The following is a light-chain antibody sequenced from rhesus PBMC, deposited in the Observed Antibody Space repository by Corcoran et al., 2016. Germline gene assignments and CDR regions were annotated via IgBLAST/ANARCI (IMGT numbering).Light chain of an antibody. J-gene: IGKJ4*01. CDR1: QSISSW. CDR3: QQYNSAPPT. Sequence: DIQMTQSPSSLSASVGDKVTITCQASQSISSWLAWYQQQPGKAPKPLIYKATSLKSGVPSRFSGCGSWTDFTLTISSLQPEDFATYDCQQYNSAPPTFGGGTKVELK. V-gene: IGKV1-16*01. CDR2: KAT.